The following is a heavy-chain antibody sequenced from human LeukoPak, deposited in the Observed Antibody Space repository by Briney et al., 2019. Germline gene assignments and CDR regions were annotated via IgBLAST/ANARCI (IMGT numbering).Heavy chain of an antibody. CDR2: IYYSGST. J-gene: IGHJ4*02. D-gene: IGHD5-18*01. V-gene: IGHV4-59*08. CDR3: ASLVDTAMSY. Sequence: SETLSLTCTVSGGSISSYYWSWIRQPPGKGLEWIGYIYYSGSTNYNPSLKSRVTISVDTSKNQCSLKLSSVTAADTAVYYCASLVDTAMSYWGQGTLVTVSS. CDR1: GGSISSYY.